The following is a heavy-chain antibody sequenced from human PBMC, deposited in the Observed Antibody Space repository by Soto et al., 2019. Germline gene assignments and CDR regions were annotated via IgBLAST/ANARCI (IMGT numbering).Heavy chain of an antibody. CDR1: GGSISSGGYS. J-gene: IGHJ5*02. V-gene: IGHV4-30-2*01. D-gene: IGHD6-13*01. CDR2: IYHSGST. CDR3: ARGRAAAGTEDWFDP. Sequence: SETLSLTCAVSGGSISSGGYSWSWIRQPPGKGLEWIGYIYHSGSTYYNPSLKSRVTISVDRSKNQFSLKLSSVTAADTAVYYCARGRAAAGTEDWFDPWGQGTLVTVSS.